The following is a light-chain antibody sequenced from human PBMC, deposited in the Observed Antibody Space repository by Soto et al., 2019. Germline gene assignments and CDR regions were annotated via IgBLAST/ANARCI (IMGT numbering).Light chain of an antibody. CDR2: DAS. Sequence: DIQMTQSPSTLSASVGDRVTITCRASQSISSWLAWYQQKPGKAPKLLIYDASSLKSGVPSRLSGSESGTEFTLTISSLQPDDFATYYCQQYNTYWTFGQGTKVDIK. CDR1: QSISSW. CDR3: QQYNTYWT. V-gene: IGKV1-5*01. J-gene: IGKJ1*01.